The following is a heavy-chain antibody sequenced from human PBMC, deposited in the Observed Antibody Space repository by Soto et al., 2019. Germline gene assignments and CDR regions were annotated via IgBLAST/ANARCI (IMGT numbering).Heavy chain of an antibody. V-gene: IGHV4-39*01. CDR2: IYYSEST. CDR1: GDSISSSSYY. J-gene: IGHJ6*02. CDR3: ARLGGYCSSTSCYGYYGMDV. D-gene: IGHD2-2*01. Sequence: SETLSLTCTVSGDSISSSSYYWGWVRQPPGKGLEWIGSIYYSESTYYNPSLESRVTISVDTSKNLFSLKVTSVTVADTAVYYCARLGGYCSSTSCYGYYGMDVWGQGTTVTVSS.